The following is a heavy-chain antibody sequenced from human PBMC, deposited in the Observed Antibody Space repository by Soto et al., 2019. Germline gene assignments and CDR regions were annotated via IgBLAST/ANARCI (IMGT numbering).Heavy chain of an antibody. CDR2: IWYDGSNK. D-gene: IGHD2-15*01. CDR1: GFTFSSYG. J-gene: IGHJ2*01. CDR3: AKDFPYFFCGCCDHQDLFYFPARRSFDL. V-gene: IGHV3-33*06. Sequence: GGSLRHPCAASGFTFSSYGMHWGRQAPGKGLEWVAVIWYDGSNKYYADSVKGRFTISRDNSKNTLYLQMNSLRAGDTAVYYCAKDFPYFFCGCCDHQDLFYFPARRSFDL.